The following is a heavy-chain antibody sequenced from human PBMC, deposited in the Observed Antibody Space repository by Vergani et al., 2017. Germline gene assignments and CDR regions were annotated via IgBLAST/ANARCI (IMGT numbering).Heavy chain of an antibody. CDR1: VFTFNHYA. D-gene: IGHD5-12*01. V-gene: IGHV3-23*01. CDR2: ISGSGGST. Sequence: EVQLLESGGDLVQPGGSLRLSCAASVFTFNHYAMNWVRQAPGKGLEWVSGISGSGGSTYYAGSVKGRFTISRDSSKNTLYLQMNRLSAGDTAVYYCAKANRRNSGYDYLYYYHAMDVWGQGTTVTVSS. CDR3: AKANRRNSGYDYLYYYHAMDV. J-gene: IGHJ6*02.